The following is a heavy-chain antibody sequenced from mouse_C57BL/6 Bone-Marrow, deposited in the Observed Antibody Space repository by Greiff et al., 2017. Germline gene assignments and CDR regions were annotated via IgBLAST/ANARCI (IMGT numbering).Heavy chain of an antibody. Sequence: EVKLLESGGGLVQPGGSLKLSCAASGFTFSDYGMAWVRQAPRKGPEWVAFISNLAYSLYYAYTVTGRFTISRENAKKTLYLEMISLRSEDTAMYYCARIGDYSNGGAKDYWGQGTSVTVSS. CDR1: GFTFSDYG. J-gene: IGHJ4*01. CDR3: ARIGDYSNGGAKDY. CDR2: ISNLAYSL. D-gene: IGHD2-5*01. V-gene: IGHV5-15*01.